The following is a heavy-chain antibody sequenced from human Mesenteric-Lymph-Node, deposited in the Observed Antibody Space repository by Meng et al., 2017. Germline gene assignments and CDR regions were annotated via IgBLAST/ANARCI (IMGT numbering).Heavy chain of an antibody. CDR2: IKPDESEK. Sequence: GESLKISCAASGFTFRDYWMSWVRQAPGKRLEWVANIKPDESEKYYVDSVKGRFTISRDNAKNSLYLQMNSLRAEDTAFYYCVKGAGVVVPPKWRYYFDHWGQGTLVTVSS. CDR1: GFTFRDYW. CDR3: VKGAGVVVPPKWRYYFDH. J-gene: IGHJ4*02. D-gene: IGHD2-21*02. V-gene: IGHV3-7*03.